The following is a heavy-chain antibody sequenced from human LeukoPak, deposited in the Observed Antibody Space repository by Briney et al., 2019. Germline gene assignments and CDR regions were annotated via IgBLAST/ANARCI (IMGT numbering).Heavy chain of an antibody. D-gene: IGHD2-2*01. CDR3: ARGTRCSSTSCWLYYYMDV. CDR1: GFTFSNYW. Sequence: GRSLRLSCAASGFTFSNYWMHWVRQAPGKGLVWVSRIKSDGSRTDYADSVKGRFTISRDNAKNTLYLQMNSLRAEDTAVYYCARGTRCSSTSCWLYYYMDVWGKGTTVTVSS. CDR2: IKSDGSRT. V-gene: IGHV3-74*01. J-gene: IGHJ6*03.